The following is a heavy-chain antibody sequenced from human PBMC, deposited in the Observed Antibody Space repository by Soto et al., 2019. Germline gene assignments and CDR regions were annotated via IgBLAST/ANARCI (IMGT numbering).Heavy chain of an antibody. J-gene: IGHJ6*02. CDR3: ARDRVDGYNSPGYYYYCMAG. D-gene: IGHD5-12*01. CDR1: GGSISRGGYY. V-gene: IGHV4-31*03. Sequence: QVQLQESGPGLVKPSQTLSLTCTVSGGSISRGGYYWSWIRQHPGKGLEWMGYNYYSWRPYYNPSLKSRVTISVDTSKNQFALLLGCVTAADTAVYYCARDRVDGYNSPGYYYYCMAGWVRGTTVIVSS. CDR2: NYYSWRP.